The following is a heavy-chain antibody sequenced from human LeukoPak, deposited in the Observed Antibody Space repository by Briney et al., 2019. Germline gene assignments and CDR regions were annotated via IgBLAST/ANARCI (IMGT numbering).Heavy chain of an antibody. CDR2: LYDSGDT. CDR1: GFSVSTSY. CDR3: ARAAYDSGGYTANHDF. J-gene: IGHJ4*02. Sequence: PGGSLRLSCAASGFSVSTSYMSWVRQAPGKGLEYVSVLYDSGDTYYAESVKGRFTISGDNSKNTVYLQMNSLRVEDTAVYYCARAAYDSGGYTANHDFWGQGTLVTVSS. D-gene: IGHD3-22*01. V-gene: IGHV3-53*01.